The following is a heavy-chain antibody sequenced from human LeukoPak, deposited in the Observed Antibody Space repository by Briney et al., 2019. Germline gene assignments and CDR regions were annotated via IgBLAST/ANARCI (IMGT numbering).Heavy chain of an antibody. V-gene: IGHV4-39*07. CDR1: GGSISSSSYY. J-gene: IGHJ4*02. CDR3: ARFNGVHFDY. Sequence: PSETLSLTCTVSGGSISSSSYYWGWIRQPPGKGLEWIGSIYYSGSTYYNPSLKSRVTISVDTSKNQFSLKLSSVTAADTAVYYCARFNGVHFDYWGQGTLVTVSS. D-gene: IGHD2-8*01. CDR2: IYYSGST.